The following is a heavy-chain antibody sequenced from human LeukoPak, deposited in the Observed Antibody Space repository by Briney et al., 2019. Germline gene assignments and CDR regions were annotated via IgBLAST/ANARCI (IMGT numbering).Heavy chain of an antibody. D-gene: IGHD5-18*01. CDR2: IRSKAYGGTT. Sequence: SGGSLRLSCTASGFTFGDYAMSWVRQAPGKGLEWVGFIRSKAYGGTTEYAASVKGRFTISRDDSKSIAYLQMNSLKTEDTAVYYCTVGGYRYGLDAFDIWGQGTMVTVSS. V-gene: IGHV3-49*04. CDR1: GFTFGDYA. J-gene: IGHJ3*02. CDR3: TVGGYRYGLDAFDI.